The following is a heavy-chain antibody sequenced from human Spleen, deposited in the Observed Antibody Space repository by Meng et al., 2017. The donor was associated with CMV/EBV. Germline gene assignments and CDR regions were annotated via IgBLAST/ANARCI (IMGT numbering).Heavy chain of an antibody. D-gene: IGHD7-27*01. Sequence: ASVKVSCKASGYSFTAYYMHWVRQAPGHDYEWMGWINPSNGATNYPKRFQGRVSMTTDTSVSTAYMQLARLTSDDTAVYYCARDTLTGDLDYWGQGTLVTVSS. J-gene: IGHJ4*02. CDR2: INPSNGAT. CDR1: GYSFTAYY. CDR3: ARDTLTGDLDY. V-gene: IGHV1-2*02.